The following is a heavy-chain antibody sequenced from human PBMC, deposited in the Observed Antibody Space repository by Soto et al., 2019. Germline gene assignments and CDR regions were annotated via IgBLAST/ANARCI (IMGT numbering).Heavy chain of an antibody. CDR1: GGSISSYY. D-gene: IGHD3-10*01. V-gene: IGHV4-59*01. CDR3: ARDRHLLLWFGELLSTGFDP. Sequence: SETLSLTCTVSGGSISSYYWSWIRQPPGKGLEWIGYIYYSGSTNYNPSLKSRVTMSVDTSKNQFSLKLSSVTAADTAVYYCARDRHLLLWFGELLSTGFDPWGQGTLVTVSS. CDR2: IYYSGST. J-gene: IGHJ5*02.